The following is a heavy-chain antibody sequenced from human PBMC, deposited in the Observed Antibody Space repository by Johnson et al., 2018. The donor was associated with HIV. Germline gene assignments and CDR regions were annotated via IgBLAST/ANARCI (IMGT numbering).Heavy chain of an antibody. Sequence: QVQLVESGGGVVQPGGSLRLSCAASGFTFSTYWMSWVRQAPGKGLEWVSVISYDGSDKYYADSVKGRFTISRDNSRNTLYVHMNSLRAEDTAVYYCARGKAWIQRWDDAFDIWGQGTMVTVSS. V-gene: IGHV3-30*19. D-gene: IGHD5-18*01. CDR2: ISYDGSDK. CDR3: ARGKAWIQRWDDAFDI. CDR1: GFTFSTYW. J-gene: IGHJ3*02.